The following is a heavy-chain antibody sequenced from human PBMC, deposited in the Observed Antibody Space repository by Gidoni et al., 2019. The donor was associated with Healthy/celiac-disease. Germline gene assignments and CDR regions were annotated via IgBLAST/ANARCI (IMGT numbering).Heavy chain of an antibody. CDR2: ISGSGGST. CDR1: GFTFSSYA. J-gene: IGHJ6*03. Sequence: EVQLLESGGGLVQPGGSLRLSCAASGFTFSSYAMSWVRQAPGKGLEWVSAISGSGGSTYYADSVKGRFTISRDNSKNTLYLQMNSLRAEDTAVYYCAKVGRLRFLELGYMDVWGKGTTVTVSS. CDR3: AKVGRLRFLELGYMDV. V-gene: IGHV3-23*01. D-gene: IGHD3-3*01.